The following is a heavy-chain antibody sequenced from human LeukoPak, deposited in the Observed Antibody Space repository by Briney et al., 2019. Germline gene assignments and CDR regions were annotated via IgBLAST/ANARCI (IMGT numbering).Heavy chain of an antibody. CDR2: ISSSGSTI. CDR3: ARVGPYDWFDP. Sequence: PGGSLRLSCAASGFTFSSYEMNWVRQAPGKGLEWVSYISSSGSTIYYADSVKGRFTISRDNAKSSLYLQMNSLRAEDTAVYYCARVGPYDWFDPWGQGTLVTVSS. V-gene: IGHV3-48*03. J-gene: IGHJ5*02. CDR1: GFTFSSYE. D-gene: IGHD3-16*01.